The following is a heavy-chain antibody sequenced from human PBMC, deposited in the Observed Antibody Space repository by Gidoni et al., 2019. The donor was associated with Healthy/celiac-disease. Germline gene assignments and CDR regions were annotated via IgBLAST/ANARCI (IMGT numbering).Heavy chain of an antibody. V-gene: IGHV4-38-2*01. CDR1: GYSISSGYY. J-gene: IGHJ2*01. CDR3: ARSPKKYFDL. Sequence: QVQLQESGPGLVKPSETLSLTCAVPGYSISSGYYWGWIRQPPGKGLEWIGSIYHSGSTYYNPSLKSRVTISVDTSKNQFSLKLSSVTAADTAVYYCARSPKKYFDLWGRGTLVTVSS. CDR2: IYHSGST.